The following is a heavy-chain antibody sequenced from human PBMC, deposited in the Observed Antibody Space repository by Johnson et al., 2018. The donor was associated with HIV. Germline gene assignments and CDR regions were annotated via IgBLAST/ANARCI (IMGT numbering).Heavy chain of an antibody. CDR1: GFTFRSYA. V-gene: IGHV3-30*03. CDR3: TTMGGQLEQLCDAFDI. CDR2: ISYDGSNK. J-gene: IGHJ3*02. D-gene: IGHD1/OR15-1a*01. Sequence: QVQLVESGRGVVQPGRSLRLSCAASGFTFRSYAMHWVRPAPGKGLEWVALISYDGSNKDYADSVKASFTISRDNSKNTLFLQMNSLRTEYTAVYYCTTMGGQLEQLCDAFDIWGQGTMVTVSS.